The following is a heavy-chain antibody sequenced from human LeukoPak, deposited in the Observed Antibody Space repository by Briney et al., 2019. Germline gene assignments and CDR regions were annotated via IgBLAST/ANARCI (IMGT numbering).Heavy chain of an antibody. CDR2: VNHSGST. Sequence: SETLSLTCAVYGGSFSGYYRNWIRQPPGKGLEWIGEVNHSGSTNYNPSFKSQVTISVDQSKNQFALKLNSMTAADTAVYYCAIRGYSYGKYYFDYWREGTMVSDCS. J-gene: IGHJ4*02. D-gene: IGHD5-18*01. CDR3: AIRGYSYGKYYFDY. V-gene: IGHV4-34*01. CDR1: GGSFSGYY.